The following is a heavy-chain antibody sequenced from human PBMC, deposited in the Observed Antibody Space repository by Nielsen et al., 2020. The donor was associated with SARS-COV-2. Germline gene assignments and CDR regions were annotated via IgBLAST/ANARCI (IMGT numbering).Heavy chain of an antibody. CDR1: GGSISSYY. V-gene: IGHV4-59*13. J-gene: IGHJ4*02. Sequence: SETLSLTCTVSGGSISSYYWSWIRQPPGKGLEWIGNIYYSGSTNYNPSLKSRVTISVDTSKNQFSLKLSSVTAADTAVYYCARARLEWSPFDYWGQGTLVTVSS. D-gene: IGHD3-3*01. CDR3: ARARLEWSPFDY. CDR2: IYYSGST.